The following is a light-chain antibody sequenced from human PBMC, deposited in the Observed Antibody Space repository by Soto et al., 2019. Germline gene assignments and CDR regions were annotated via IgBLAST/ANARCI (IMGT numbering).Light chain of an antibody. J-gene: IGKJ2*01. CDR2: EAS. V-gene: IGKV3-20*01. CDR1: QSVTNNY. CDR3: QQYAGSPYT. Sequence: EIVLTQSPGTLSLSPGERDTLSGRASQSVTNNYLAWYQQKTGQAPRLLIYEASRGDTDIPDRFSGSGSGTDFTLTINRLDPEDFAVYYCQQYAGSPYTVGQGTNVELK.